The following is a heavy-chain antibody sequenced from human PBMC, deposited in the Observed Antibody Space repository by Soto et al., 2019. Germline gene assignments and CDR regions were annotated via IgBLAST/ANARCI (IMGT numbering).Heavy chain of an antibody. CDR3: AKYYYDSSGYRETSPSDY. V-gene: IGHV3-21*04. CDR2: ISSSSSYT. J-gene: IGHJ4*02. CDR1: GFTFSSYA. D-gene: IGHD3-22*01. Sequence: LRLSCAASGFTFSSYAMSWVRQAPGKGLEWVSAISSSSSYTNYADSVKGRFTISRDNAKNSLYLQMNSLRAEDTAVYYCAKYYYDSSGYRETSPSDYWGQGTLVTVSS.